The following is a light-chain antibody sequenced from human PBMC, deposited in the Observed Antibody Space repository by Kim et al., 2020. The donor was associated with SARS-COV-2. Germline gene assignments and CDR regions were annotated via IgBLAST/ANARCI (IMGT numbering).Light chain of an antibody. CDR3: AAWDDSLNGWV. J-gene: IGLJ3*02. CDR1: SSNIASNT. V-gene: IGLV1-44*01. Sequence: LTQPPSASGTPGQRVTISCSGSSSNIASNTVNWYQQLPGTAPKLLIYSNNQRPSRVPDRFSGYKSGTSASLAISGLQSEDEADYYCAAWDDSLNGWVFGGGTQLTVL. CDR2: SNN.